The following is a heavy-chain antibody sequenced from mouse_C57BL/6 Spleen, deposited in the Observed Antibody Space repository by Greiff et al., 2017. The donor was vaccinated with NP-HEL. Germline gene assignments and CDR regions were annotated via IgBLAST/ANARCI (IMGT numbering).Heavy chain of an antibody. CDR1: GYSFTGYY. J-gene: IGHJ3*01. CDR3: ARKGGSY. D-gene: IGHD3-1*01. V-gene: IGHV1-42*01. CDR2: INPSTGGT. Sequence: VQLQQSGPELVKPGASVKISCKASGYSFTGYYMNWVKQSPEKSLEWIGEINPSTGGTTYNQKFKAKATLTVDKSSSTAYMQLKSLTSEDSAVYYCARKGGSYWGQGTLVTVSA.